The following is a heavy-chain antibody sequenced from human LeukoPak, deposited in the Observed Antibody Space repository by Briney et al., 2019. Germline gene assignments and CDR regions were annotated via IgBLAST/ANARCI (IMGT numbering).Heavy chain of an antibody. Sequence: ASVKVSCEASGYTSNGYYMHWVRQAPGQGLEWMGWINPSSGDTNYAQKFQGRVTVTRDTSISTAYMELSGLTSDDTAVYYCARTAYQFGTYFYYMNVWGKGTTVTVSS. J-gene: IGHJ6*03. CDR1: GYTSNGYY. CDR2: INPSSGDT. V-gene: IGHV1-2*02. CDR3: ARTAYQFGTYFYYMNV. D-gene: IGHD2-21*01.